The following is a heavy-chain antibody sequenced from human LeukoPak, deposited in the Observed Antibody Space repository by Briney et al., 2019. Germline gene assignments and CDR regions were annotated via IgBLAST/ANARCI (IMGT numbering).Heavy chain of an antibody. V-gene: IGHV3-48*04. D-gene: IGHD3-3*01. CDR3: ASTLRFLELDAFDI. Sequence: GGSLRLSXAASGFTFSSYSMNWVRQTPGKGLEWVSYISSSGSTIYYADSVKGRFTISRDNAKNSLYLQMNSLRAEDTAVYYCASTLRFLELDAFDIWGQGTMVTVSS. CDR2: ISSSGSTI. J-gene: IGHJ3*02. CDR1: GFTFSSYS.